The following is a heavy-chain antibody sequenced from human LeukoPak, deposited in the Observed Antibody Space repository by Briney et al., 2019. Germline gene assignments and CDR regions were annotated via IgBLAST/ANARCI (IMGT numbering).Heavy chain of an antibody. CDR1: GGTFTSYA. V-gene: IGHV1-69*04. CDR2: LIPIIGTA. Sequence: SVKVSCKGSGGTFTSYAISWVRQGPGQGLEWVGTLIPIIGTATNTTKLKGKVTITANKPTSTGYMELSSLRPKDTALYYCARAGPLRFVDSLSSWGQGTLVTVSS. D-gene: IGHD3-3*01. CDR3: ARAGPLRFVDSLSS. J-gene: IGHJ5*02.